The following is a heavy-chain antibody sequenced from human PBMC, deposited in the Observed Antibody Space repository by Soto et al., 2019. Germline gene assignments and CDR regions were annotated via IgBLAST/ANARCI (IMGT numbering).Heavy chain of an antibody. CDR3: ARGYCTHGVCLQYYYGMDV. J-gene: IGHJ6*02. V-gene: IGHV4-30-4*01. Sequence: QVQLQESGPGLVKPSQTLSLTCTVSGGSISSGDYYWSWIRQPPGKGLEWIGYIYHSGSTHYNPSLKSRATISVDTSKNQFSLKLSSVTAADTAVYYCARGYCTHGVCLQYYYGMDVWGQGTTVTVSS. D-gene: IGHD2-8*01. CDR2: IYHSGST. CDR1: GGSISSGDYY.